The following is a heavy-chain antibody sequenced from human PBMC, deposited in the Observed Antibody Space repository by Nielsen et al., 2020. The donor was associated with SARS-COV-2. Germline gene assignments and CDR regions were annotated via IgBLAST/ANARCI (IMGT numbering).Heavy chain of an antibody. CDR3: ARDPQIWTVSFSADIETYTYFGLDV. D-gene: IGHD3/OR15-3a*01. CDR1: GFSLSSYW. CDR2: IKEDGSKK. Sequence: ETLSLTCAASGFSLSSYWMTWVRQAPGKGLEWVANIKEDGSKKTYVDSVKGRFTISRDNAKSSLYLQMDSLRAEDTALYYCARDPQIWTVSFSADIETYTYFGLDVWGQGTTVTVSS. V-gene: IGHV3-7*01. J-gene: IGHJ6*02.